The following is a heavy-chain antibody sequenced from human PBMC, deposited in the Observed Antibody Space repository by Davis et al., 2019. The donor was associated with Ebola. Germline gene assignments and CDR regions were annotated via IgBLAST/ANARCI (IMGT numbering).Heavy chain of an antibody. J-gene: IGHJ6*03. Sequence: PSETLSLTCTVSGGSISSYYWSWIRQPPGKGLEWIGYIYYSGSTNYNPSLKSRVTISVDTSKNQFSLKLSSVTAADTAVYYCARHAVWFGELLPYYYYYMDVWGKGTTVTVSS. CDR1: GGSISSYY. CDR2: IYYSGST. CDR3: ARHAVWFGELLPYYYYYMDV. V-gene: IGHV4-59*01. D-gene: IGHD3-10*01.